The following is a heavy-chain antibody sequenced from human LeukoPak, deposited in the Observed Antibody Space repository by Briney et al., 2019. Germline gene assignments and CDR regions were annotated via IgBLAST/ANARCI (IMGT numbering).Heavy chain of an antibody. Sequence: PGRSLRLSCAASGFTFSSYAMHWARQAPGKGLEWVAVISYDGSNKYYADSVKGRFTISRDNSKNTLYLQMNSLRAEDTAVYYCARIAVRGVNEFDYWGQGTLVTVSS. CDR1: GFTFSSYA. CDR3: ARIAVRGVNEFDY. CDR2: ISYDGSNK. J-gene: IGHJ4*02. V-gene: IGHV3-30-3*01. D-gene: IGHD3-10*01.